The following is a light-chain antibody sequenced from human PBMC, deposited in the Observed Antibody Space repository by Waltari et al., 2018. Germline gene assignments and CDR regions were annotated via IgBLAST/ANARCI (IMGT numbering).Light chain of an antibody. J-gene: IGKJ1*01. CDR1: QSISRN. Sequence: EIVMTQSQATLSVSQGERATLSCRASQSISRNLAWYQQKPGQAPRLLSFGASTRATGFPARFSGSGSGTEFTLTISSLQSEDFAVYYCQQYKNWPRTFGQGTKVEIK. CDR3: QQYKNWPRT. CDR2: GAS. V-gene: IGKV3-15*01.